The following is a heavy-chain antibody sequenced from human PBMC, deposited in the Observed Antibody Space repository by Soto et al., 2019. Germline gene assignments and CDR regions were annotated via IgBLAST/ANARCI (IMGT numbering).Heavy chain of an antibody. Sequence: SEILSVACADYGGSFSGYYWSWIRQPPGKGLEWIGEINHSGSTNYNPSLKSRVTISVDTSKNQFSLKLSSVTAADTAVYYCARAVTAIHYYYGMDVWGQGTTVPVSS. V-gene: IGHV4-34*01. CDR3: ARAVTAIHYYYGMDV. CDR1: GGSFSGYY. CDR2: INHSGST. D-gene: IGHD2-21*02. J-gene: IGHJ6*02.